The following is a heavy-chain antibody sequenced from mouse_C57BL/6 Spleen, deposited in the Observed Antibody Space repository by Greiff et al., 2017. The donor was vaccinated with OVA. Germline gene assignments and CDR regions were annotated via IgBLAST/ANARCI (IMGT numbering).Heavy chain of an antibody. CDR1: GYTFTSYW. CDR3: ARSEIYYYGSSYVREAMDY. V-gene: IGHV1-50*01. CDR2: IDPSDSYT. D-gene: IGHD1-1*01. Sequence: QVQLQQPGAELVKPGASVKLSCKASGYTFTSYWMQWVKQRPGQGLEWIGEIDPSDSYTNYNQKFKGKATLTVDTSSSTAYMQLSSMTSEDSAVYYCARSEIYYYGSSYVREAMDYWGQGTSVTVSS. J-gene: IGHJ4*01.